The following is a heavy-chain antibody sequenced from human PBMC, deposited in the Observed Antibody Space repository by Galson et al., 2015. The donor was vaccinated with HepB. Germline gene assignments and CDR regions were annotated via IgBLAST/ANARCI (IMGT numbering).Heavy chain of an antibody. J-gene: IGHJ5*02. D-gene: IGHD3-10*01. CDR2: ISAYNGNT. CDR3: ARAYMVRGVRFDP. CDR1: GYTFTTYG. V-gene: IGHV1-18*04. Sequence: SVKVSCKASGYTFTTYGISWVRQAPGQGLEWMGWISAYNGNTNYAQKLQGRVTMTTDTSTSTAYMELRSLRSDDTAVYYCARAYMVRGVRFDPWGQGTLVAVSS.